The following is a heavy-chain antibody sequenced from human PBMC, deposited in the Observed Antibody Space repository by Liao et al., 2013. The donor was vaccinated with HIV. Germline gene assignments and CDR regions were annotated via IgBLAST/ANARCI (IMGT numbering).Heavy chain of an antibody. Sequence: QVQLQESGPGLVKPSETLSLTCTVSGGSISSYYWSWIRQPAGKGLEWIGRTSYSDNTMYNPSLKSRVTMSVDSSKSQVSLKLTSVTAADTAVYYCAREWRPQPSGWFDPWGRGILVTVSS. V-gene: IGHV4-4*07. D-gene: IGHD5-12*01. CDR1: GGSISSYY. J-gene: IGHJ5*02. CDR2: TSYSDNT. CDR3: AREWRPQPSGWFDP.